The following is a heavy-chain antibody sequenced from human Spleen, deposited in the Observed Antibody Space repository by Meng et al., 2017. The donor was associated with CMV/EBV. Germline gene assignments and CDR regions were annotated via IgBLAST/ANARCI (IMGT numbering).Heavy chain of an antibody. CDR3: ARERRWPRRLHFDY. V-gene: IGHV4-39*07. CDR2: IHYSGST. Sequence: LQRQESGPGLVKPSETLSLTCTVSGGSISSGSYYWGWIRQPPGKGLEWIGSIHYSGSTYYNPSLKSRVTISVDTSKNQFSLKLSSVTAADTAVYYCARERRWPRRLHFDYWGQGTLVTVSS. J-gene: IGHJ4*02. CDR1: GGSISSGSYY. D-gene: IGHD4-23*01.